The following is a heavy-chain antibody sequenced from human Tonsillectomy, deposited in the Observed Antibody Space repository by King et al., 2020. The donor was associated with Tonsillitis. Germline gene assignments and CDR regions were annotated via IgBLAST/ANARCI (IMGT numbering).Heavy chain of an antibody. V-gene: IGHV4-39*01. CDR3: ARLWGAYCSGGSCYLGGFDY. Sequence: QLQESGPGLVKPSETLSLTCTVSGGSISSSSYYWGWIRQPPGKGLEWIGSIYYSGSTYYNPSLKSRVTISVDTSKNQFSLKLSSVTAAVTAVYYCARLWGAYCSGGSCYLGGFDYWGQGTLVTVSS. D-gene: IGHD2-15*01. CDR2: IYYSGST. CDR1: GGSISSSSYY. J-gene: IGHJ4*02.